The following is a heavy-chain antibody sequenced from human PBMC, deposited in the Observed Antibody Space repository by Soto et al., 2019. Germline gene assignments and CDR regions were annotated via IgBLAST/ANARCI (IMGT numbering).Heavy chain of an antibody. D-gene: IGHD6-13*01. J-gene: IGHJ4*02. CDR3: ARALPYSSSGDS. CDR1: GYTFTTYG. V-gene: IGHV1-18*01. CDR2: ISASNGNI. Sequence: QVQLVQSGAEVKKPGASVRVSCKASGYTFTTYGISWVRQAPGQGREWMGWISASNGNIYYGQKFQGRVTMTTDSFTSTAYMELSSLTSDDTAVYYCARALPYSSSGDSWGRGTLVTVSS.